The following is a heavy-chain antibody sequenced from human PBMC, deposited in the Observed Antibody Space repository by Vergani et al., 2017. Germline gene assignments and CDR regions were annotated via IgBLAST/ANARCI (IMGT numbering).Heavy chain of an antibody. V-gene: IGHV4-31*03. CDR1: GSYVGIGGYY. J-gene: IGHJ6*03. Sequence: HVQLQESGPGLVKASQTLSLTCSVSGSYVGIGGYYWSWVRQRSVMGLDWIGYLYYSGTTYYNPSLASRLTISLETSENHLSLTLTSVTAADSAGYYCARQKDYYMDVWGKGATVTVS. CDR3: ARQKDYYMDV. CDR2: LYYSGTT.